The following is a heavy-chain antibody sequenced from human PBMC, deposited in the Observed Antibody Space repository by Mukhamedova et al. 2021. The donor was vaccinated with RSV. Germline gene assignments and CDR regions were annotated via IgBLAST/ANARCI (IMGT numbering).Heavy chain of an antibody. Sequence: DSYTNYSPSFQGHVTISADKSISTAYLQWSSLKASDTAMYYCARPRYSSSWDAFEIWGQGTMVTVSS. J-gene: IGHJ3*02. D-gene: IGHD6-13*01. V-gene: IGHV5-10-1*01. CDR2: DSYT. CDR3: ARPRYSSSWDAFEI.